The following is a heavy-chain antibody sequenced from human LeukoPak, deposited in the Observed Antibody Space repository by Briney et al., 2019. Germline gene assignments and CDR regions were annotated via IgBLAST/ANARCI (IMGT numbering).Heavy chain of an antibody. CDR1: GFTFNTYW. CDR2: IKQDGSEK. CDR3: ARGKWGTRTTPLDY. V-gene: IGHV3-7*01. Sequence: GGSLRLSCAGSGFTFNTYWMNWVRQAPGKGLEWVASIKQDGSEKYYVDSVKGRFTISRDNAKNSLYLQMDSLRADDTAVYYCARGKWGTRTTPLDYWGQGTLVTVSS. D-gene: IGHD1/OR15-1a*01. J-gene: IGHJ4*02.